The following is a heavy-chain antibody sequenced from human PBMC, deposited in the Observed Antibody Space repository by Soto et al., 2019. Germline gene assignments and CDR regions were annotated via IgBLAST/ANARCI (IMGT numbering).Heavy chain of an antibody. Sequence: GESLKISCKGSGYSFTSYWIRLLRQIPGKGLEWMGRIDPSDSYTNYSPSFQGHVTISADKSISTAYMQWSSLKASDTAMYYCASVTPTMVRGVRGPRPWGQGNLVNVS. V-gene: IGHV5-10-1*01. CDR2: IDPSDSYT. CDR1: GYSFTSYW. J-gene: IGHJ4*02. CDR3: ASVTPTMVRGVRGPRP. D-gene: IGHD3-10*01.